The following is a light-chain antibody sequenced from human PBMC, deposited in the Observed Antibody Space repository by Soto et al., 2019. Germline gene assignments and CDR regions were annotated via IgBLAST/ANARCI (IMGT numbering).Light chain of an antibody. CDR3: SSYTRTSNHYF. CDR2: EVR. Sequence: QSALTQPGSVSGSPGQSMTISCTGNSSDSGGYDYVSWYQQRPGKAPKLMIYEVRYRPSGVSNRFSGSKSGNTASLTISGLQAEYEAVYSCSSYTRTSNHYFFGSGTKVTVL. V-gene: IGLV2-14*01. CDR1: SSDSGGYDY. J-gene: IGLJ1*01.